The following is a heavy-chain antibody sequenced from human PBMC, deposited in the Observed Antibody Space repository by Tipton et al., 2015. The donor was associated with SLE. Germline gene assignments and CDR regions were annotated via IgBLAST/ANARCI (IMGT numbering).Heavy chain of an antibody. D-gene: IGHD2-15*01. CDR3: AREWSSFDF. V-gene: IGHV4-38-2*02. J-gene: IGHJ4*02. Sequence: TLSLTCSISDYSISSGYYWGWIRQAPEKGLEWIASIYHTGNAFYNPSLRGQGTISMDTSKNQFSLTLTSVTAADTAVYYCAREWSSFDFWGQGTLVTVSS. CDR1: DYSISSGYY. CDR2: IYHTGNA.